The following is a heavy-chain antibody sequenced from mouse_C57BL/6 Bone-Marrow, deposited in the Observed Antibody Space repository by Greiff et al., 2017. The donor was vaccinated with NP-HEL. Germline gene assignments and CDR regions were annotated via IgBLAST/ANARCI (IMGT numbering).Heavy chain of an antibody. CDR3: AKKSHYGGLNYAMDY. CDR2: IWSGGST. V-gene: IGHV2-4*01. J-gene: IGHJ4*01. CDR1: GFSLTSYG. Sequence: QVQLKESGPGLVQPSQSLSITCTVSGFSLTSYGVHWVRQPPGKGLEWLGVIWSGGSTDYNAAFISRLSISKDNSKSQVFFKMNSLQADDTAIYYCAKKSHYGGLNYAMDYWGQGTSVTVSS. D-gene: IGHD1-1*02.